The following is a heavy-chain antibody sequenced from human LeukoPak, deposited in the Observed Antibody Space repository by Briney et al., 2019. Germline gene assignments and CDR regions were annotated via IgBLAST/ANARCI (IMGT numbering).Heavy chain of an antibody. CDR3: ARDLAFPGSYGSAEFYFDF. CDR2: ISGQTGKT. J-gene: IGHJ4*02. CDR1: GYTFTSYG. D-gene: IGHD1-26*01. Sequence: ASVKVSCKASGYTFTSYGISWVRQATGRGLEWMGWISGQTGKTKQAQKFQGRITLTTDSATNTAYMELRSLTSDDTAVYYCARDLAFPGSYGSAEFYFDFWGQGALVTVSS. V-gene: IGHV1-18*01.